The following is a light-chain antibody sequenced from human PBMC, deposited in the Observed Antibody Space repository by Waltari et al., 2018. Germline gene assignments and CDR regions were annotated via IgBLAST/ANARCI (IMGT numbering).Light chain of an antibody. CDR1: QSISSS. J-gene: IGKJ1*01. CDR2: GAS. CDR3: QQYFHLST. V-gene: IGKV1-5*03. Sequence: DIQVTQSPSTLSASVADRVSITCRASQSISSSLAWFQQKPGKGPKLLIYGASTLESWVPSRFSGSGSGTEFTLTISSLQPDDFATYYCQQYFHLSTFGQGTKVEIK.